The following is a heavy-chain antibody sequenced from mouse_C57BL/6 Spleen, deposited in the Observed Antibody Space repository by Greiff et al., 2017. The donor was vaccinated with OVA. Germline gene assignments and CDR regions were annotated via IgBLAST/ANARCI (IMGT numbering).Heavy chain of an antibody. CDR2: IDPETGGT. D-gene: IGHD1-1*01. CDR1: GYTFTDYE. J-gene: IGHJ2*01. CDR3: TRWGTTGFDY. V-gene: IGHV1-15*01. Sequence: QVHVKQSGAELVRPGASVTLSCKASGYTFTDYEMHWVKQTPVHGLEWIGAIDPETGGTAYNQKFKGKAILTADKSSSTAYMELRSLTSEDSAVYNCTRWGTTGFDYWGQGTTLTVSS.